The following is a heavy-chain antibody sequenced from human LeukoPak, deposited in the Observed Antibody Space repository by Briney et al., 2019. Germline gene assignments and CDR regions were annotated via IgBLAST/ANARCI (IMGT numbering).Heavy chain of an antibody. Sequence: PSETLSLTCAVSGGSISSSNWWSWVRQPPGKGLEWIGEIYHSGSTNYNPSLKSRVTISVDKSKNQFSLKLSSVTAADTAVYYCARSLPIAAAGTTPGYYGMDVWGQGTTVTVSS. CDR1: GGSISSSNW. CDR2: IYHSGST. D-gene: IGHD6-13*01. V-gene: IGHV4-4*02. CDR3: ARSLPIAAAGTTPGYYGMDV. J-gene: IGHJ6*02.